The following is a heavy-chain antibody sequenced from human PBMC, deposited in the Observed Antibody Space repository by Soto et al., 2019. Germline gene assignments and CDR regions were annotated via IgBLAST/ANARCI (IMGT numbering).Heavy chain of an antibody. V-gene: IGHV3-15*01. CDR3: TADINRDSYDF. Sequence: EVQLVESGGGLVKPGGSLRLSCAASGFTFSNAWVSWVRQAPGKGLEWVGRIKSKIDGGTTDYAAPVKGRFTISRDDSKNTLFLQMNSLRTEDTALYYCTADINRDSYDFWGQGTLVTVSS. CDR1: GFTFSNAW. CDR2: IKSKIDGGTT. J-gene: IGHJ4*02. D-gene: IGHD2-21*02.